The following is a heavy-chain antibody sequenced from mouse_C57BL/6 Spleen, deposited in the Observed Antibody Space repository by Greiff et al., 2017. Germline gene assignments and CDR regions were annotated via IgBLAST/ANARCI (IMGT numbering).Heavy chain of an antibody. CDR1: GFTFTDYY. V-gene: IGHV7-3*01. CDR3: ARYWDWYFDV. J-gene: IGHJ1*03. Sequence: EVKLMESGGGLVQPGGSLSLSCAASGFTFTDYYMSWVRQPPGKALEWLGFIRNKANGYTTEYSASVKGRFTISRDNSQSILYLQMNALRAEDSATDYCARYWDWYFDVWGTGTTVTVSS. CDR2: IRNKANGYTT. D-gene: IGHD4-1*01.